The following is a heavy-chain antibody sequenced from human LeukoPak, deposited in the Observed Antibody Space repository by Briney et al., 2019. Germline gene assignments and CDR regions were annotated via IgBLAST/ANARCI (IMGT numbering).Heavy chain of an antibody. D-gene: IGHD3-10*01. CDR1: GYTFTTYW. V-gene: IGHV5-51*01. CDR3: ARLGGDTYYFGSASYPNWSFDL. CDR2: IYPDDSDT. Sequence: PGESLKISCQASGYTFTTYWIGWVRQMPGKGLECMGIIYPDDSDTTYSPSFQGQVTIPADKSFSTAYLQWSSLKASDTAIYYCARLGGDTYYFGSASYPNWSFDLWGRGTLVTVSS. J-gene: IGHJ2*01.